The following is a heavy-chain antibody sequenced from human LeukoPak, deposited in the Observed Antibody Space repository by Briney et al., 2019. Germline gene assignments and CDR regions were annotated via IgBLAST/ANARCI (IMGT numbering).Heavy chain of an antibody. D-gene: IGHD4-17*01. Sequence: PGGSLRLSCAASGFTFSNYAMNWVRQAPGKGLEWVSVMYSGGSTYYADSVKGRFTISRHNSKNTLYLEINSLRPDDTAVYYCARGGGDYNPFDYWGQGTLVTVSS. CDR1: GFTFSNYA. CDR3: ARGGGDYNPFDY. J-gene: IGHJ4*02. V-gene: IGHV3-53*04. CDR2: MYSGGST.